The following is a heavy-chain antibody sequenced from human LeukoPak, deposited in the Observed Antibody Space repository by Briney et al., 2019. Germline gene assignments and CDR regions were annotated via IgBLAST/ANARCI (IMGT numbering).Heavy chain of an antibody. J-gene: IGHJ4*02. CDR1: GYTFTSYG. V-gene: IGHV1-18*01. Sequence: GASVKVSCKASGYTFTSYGISWVRQAPGQGLEWMGWISAYNGNTNYAQKLQGRVTMTTDTSTSTAYMELRSLRSDDTAVYYCARGFNDYVWGSFYYFDYWGQGTLVTVSS. CDR3: ARGFNDYVWGSFYYFDY. CDR2: ISAYNGNT. D-gene: IGHD3-16*01.